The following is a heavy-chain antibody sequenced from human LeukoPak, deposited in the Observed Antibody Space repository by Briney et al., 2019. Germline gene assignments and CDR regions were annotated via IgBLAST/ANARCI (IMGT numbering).Heavy chain of an antibody. Sequence: ASVKVSCKASGYTFTSYDINWVRQATGQGLEWMGWMNPNSGNTGYAQKFQGRVTMTRNTSISTAYMELSSLRSEDTAVYYCAREDSGSVYFDYWGQGTLVTVSS. V-gene: IGHV1-8*01. CDR3: AREDSGSVYFDY. J-gene: IGHJ4*02. CDR1: GYTFTSYD. D-gene: IGHD1-26*01. CDR2: MNPNSGNT.